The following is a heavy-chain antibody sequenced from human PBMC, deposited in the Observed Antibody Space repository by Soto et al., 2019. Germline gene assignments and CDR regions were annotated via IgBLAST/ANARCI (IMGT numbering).Heavy chain of an antibody. V-gene: IGHV3-74*01. CDR1: GLTFSSHW. CDR3: AIYSGV. Sequence: EVQLVESGGDLVQPGGSLRLSCAASGLTFSSHWMHWVRQAPGKGLVWVSHINGDGSTTRYADSVKGRFTISRDNAKNTLYLQMNSLRAEDTDVYYCAIYSGVWGQGTTVTVS. CDR2: INGDGSTT. J-gene: IGHJ6*02. D-gene: IGHD2-15*01.